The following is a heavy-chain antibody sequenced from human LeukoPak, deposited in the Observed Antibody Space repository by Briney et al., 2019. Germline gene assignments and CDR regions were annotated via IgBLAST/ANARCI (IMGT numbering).Heavy chain of an antibody. J-gene: IGHJ5*02. CDR2: IYTSGST. V-gene: IGHV4-4*07. CDR3: ARDQYYYDSSGHYRLDP. Sequence: SETLSLTCTVSGGSISSYYWSWIRQPAGKGLEWIGRIYTSGSTNYNPSLKSRVTMSVDTSKNQFSLKLSSVTAADTAVYYCARDQYYYDSSGHYRLDPWGQGTLVTVSS. D-gene: IGHD3-22*01. CDR1: GGSISSYY.